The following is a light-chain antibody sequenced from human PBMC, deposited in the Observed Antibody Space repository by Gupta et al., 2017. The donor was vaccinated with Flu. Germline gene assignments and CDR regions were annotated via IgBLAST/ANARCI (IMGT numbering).Light chain of an antibody. CDR2: LEGSGSY. V-gene: IGLV4-60*03. Sequence: QPVLTQSSSASTSLGSSVKLTCTLSSGHSSYTIAWHQQQPGKAPRYLMKLEGSGSYNKGSGVPDRFSGSSSGADRYLTISNLQSEDEADYYCETWDSNTPRVFGGGTKLTVL. J-gene: IGLJ3*02. CDR3: ETWDSNTPRV. CDR1: SGHSSYT.